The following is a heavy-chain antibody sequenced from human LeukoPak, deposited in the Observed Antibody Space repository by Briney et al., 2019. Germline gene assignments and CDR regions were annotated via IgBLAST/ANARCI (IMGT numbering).Heavy chain of an antibody. Sequence: SETLSLTCTVSGDSISSSSYYWGWIRQPPGKGLEWIGSIYYSGSTYYNPSLKSRVTISVDTSKNQFSLKLSSVTAADTAVYYCATTSLGYSSGWYYFDYWGQGTLVTVSS. CDR3: ATTSLGYSSGWYYFDY. D-gene: IGHD6-19*01. V-gene: IGHV4-39*01. J-gene: IGHJ4*02. CDR2: IYYSGST. CDR1: GDSISSSSYY.